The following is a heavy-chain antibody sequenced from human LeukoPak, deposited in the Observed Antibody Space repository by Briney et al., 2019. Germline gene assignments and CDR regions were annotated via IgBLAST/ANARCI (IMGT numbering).Heavy chain of an antibody. CDR3: AREIQLWFPFDY. D-gene: IGHD5-18*01. V-gene: IGHV3-11*01. CDR1: GFTFSAYY. J-gene: IGHJ4*02. Sequence: PGGSLRLSCAASGFTFSAYYVSWIRQAPGKGLEWVSYISSSGSTIYYADSVKGRFTISRDNAKNSLYLQMNSLRAEDTAVYYCAREIQLWFPFDYWGQGTLVTVSS. CDR2: ISSSGSTI.